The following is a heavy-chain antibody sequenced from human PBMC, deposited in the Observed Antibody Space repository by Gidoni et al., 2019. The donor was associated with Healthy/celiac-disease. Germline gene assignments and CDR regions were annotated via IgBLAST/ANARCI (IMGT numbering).Heavy chain of an antibody. Sequence: QVQLQEAGPGLVKPSQTLSLTGTVSGGSISSGSYYWSWIRQPAGKGLEWIGRIYTSGSTNYSPSLKSRVTISVDTSKTQFSLKLISVTAADTAVYYCARVWYSSGSLHKDYWGQGTLVTVSS. CDR2: IYTSGST. CDR3: ARVWYSSGSLHKDY. CDR1: GGSISSGSYY. J-gene: IGHJ4*02. V-gene: IGHV4-61*02. D-gene: IGHD6-19*01.